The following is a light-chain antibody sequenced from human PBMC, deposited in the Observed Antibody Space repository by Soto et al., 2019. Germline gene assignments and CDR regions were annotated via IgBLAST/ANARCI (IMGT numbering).Light chain of an antibody. V-gene: IGLV1-40*01. CDR3: QSYDSSLNPWV. Sequence: QPVVTQPPSVSGAPGQRVTISCTGSSSNIGAGYDVHWYQQLPGKAPKLLIYGNSNRPSGVPDRFSGSKSGTSASLAITGLQSEDEAHYYCQSYDSSLNPWVFGGGTKLTVL. CDR2: GNS. J-gene: IGLJ3*02. CDR1: SSNIGAGYD.